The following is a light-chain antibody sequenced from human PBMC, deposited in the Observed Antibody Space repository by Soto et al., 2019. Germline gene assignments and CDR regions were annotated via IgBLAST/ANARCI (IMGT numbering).Light chain of an antibody. J-gene: IGKJ2*01. Sequence: EIVMTQSPVTLSVSPGERATLSCRASQRVSSSVAWYQQKPGQAPRLLIYGASTRATGIPARFSGSGSETEFTLTISSLQSEDFAVYYCQQYNNWPPYTFGQGTKVDIK. CDR3: QQYNNWPPYT. V-gene: IGKV3-15*01. CDR2: GAS. CDR1: QRVSSS.